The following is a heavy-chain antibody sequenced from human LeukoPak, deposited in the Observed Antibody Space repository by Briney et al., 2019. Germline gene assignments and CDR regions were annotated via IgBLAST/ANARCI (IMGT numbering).Heavy chain of an antibody. Sequence: PGRSLILSLNLSAYSSTSHSISPVPQIPRKGLEWMGRIDPSDSYTNYSPSFQGHVTISADKSISTAYLQWSSLKASDTAMYYCARLGRSSGWYYYYGMDVWGQGTTVTVSS. CDR3: ARLGRSSGWYYYYGMDV. J-gene: IGHJ6*02. V-gene: IGHV5-10-1*01. CDR1: AYSSTSHS. D-gene: IGHD6-19*01. CDR2: IDPSDSYT.